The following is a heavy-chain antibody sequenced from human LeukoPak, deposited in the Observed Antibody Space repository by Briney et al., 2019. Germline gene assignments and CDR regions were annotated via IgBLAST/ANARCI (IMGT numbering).Heavy chain of an antibody. CDR3: ARGLRIAVAGNIDY. V-gene: IGHV1-8*01. CDR2: MNPNSGNT. CDR1: GYTFTSYD. J-gene: IGHJ4*02. Sequence: ASVKVSCKASGYTFTSYDINWVRQATGQGLEWMGWMNPNSGNTGYAQKFQGRVTMTRNTSISTAYMELSSLRAEDTAVYYCARGLRIAVAGNIDYWGQGTLVTVSS. D-gene: IGHD6-19*01.